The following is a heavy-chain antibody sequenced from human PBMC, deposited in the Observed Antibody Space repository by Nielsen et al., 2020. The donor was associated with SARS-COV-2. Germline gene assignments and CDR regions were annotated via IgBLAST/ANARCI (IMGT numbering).Heavy chain of an antibody. J-gene: IGHJ4*02. Sequence: GESLKISCVASGFTFPSYVMAWVRQAPGKGLEWVAAINGGGYSTYYADSVKGRFTVSRDNSKNTLYLQMNSLRAEDTAVYYCAKIQQVGDTSRDYWGQGALVTVSS. CDR1: GFTFPSYV. CDR3: AKIQQVGDTSRDY. V-gene: IGHV3-23*01. CDR2: INGGGYST. D-gene: IGHD1-26*01.